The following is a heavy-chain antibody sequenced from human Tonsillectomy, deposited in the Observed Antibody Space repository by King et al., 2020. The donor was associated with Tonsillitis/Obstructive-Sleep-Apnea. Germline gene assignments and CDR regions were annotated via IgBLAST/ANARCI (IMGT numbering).Heavy chain of an antibody. J-gene: IGHJ4*02. Sequence: VQLVESGGGLVQPGRSLRLSCAASGFTFDDYAMHWVRQAPGKGLEWVSGISWNSGSIGYADSVKGRFTISRDNAKNSLYLQMNSLRAEDTALYYCAKGWDSSVYKFDCWGQGTLVTVSS. CDR1: GFTFDDYA. CDR2: ISWNSGSI. V-gene: IGHV3-9*01. CDR3: AKGWDSSVYKFDC. D-gene: IGHD3-22*01.